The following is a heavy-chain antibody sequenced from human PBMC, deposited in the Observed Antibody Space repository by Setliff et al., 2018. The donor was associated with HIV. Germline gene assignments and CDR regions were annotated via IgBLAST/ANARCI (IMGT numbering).Heavy chain of an antibody. D-gene: IGHD3-10*01. CDR1: GFTFSSYS. Sequence: GGSLRLSCAASGFTFSSYSMNWVRQAPGKGLEWVSSISSSSSYIYYADSVKGRFTISRDNAKNSLYPQMKSLSDEDTAFYYCARGTHGESRGFDYWGQGTLVTVSS. CDR3: ARGTHGESRGFDY. CDR2: ISSSSSYI. V-gene: IGHV3-21*01. J-gene: IGHJ4*02.